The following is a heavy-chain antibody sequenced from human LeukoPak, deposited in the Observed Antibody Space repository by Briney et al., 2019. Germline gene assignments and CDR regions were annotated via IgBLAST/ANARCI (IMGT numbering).Heavy chain of an antibody. CDR3: AIRKGAILTGYYSWFDP. CDR2: ISAYNGNT. V-gene: IGHV1-18*04. CDR1: GYTFTSYG. D-gene: IGHD3-9*01. Sequence: ASVKVSCKASGYTFTSYGISWVRQAPGQGLESMGWISAYNGNTNYAQKLQGRVTMTTDTSTSTAYMELRSLRSDDTAVYYCAIRKGAILTGYYSWFDPWGQGTLVTVSS. J-gene: IGHJ5*02.